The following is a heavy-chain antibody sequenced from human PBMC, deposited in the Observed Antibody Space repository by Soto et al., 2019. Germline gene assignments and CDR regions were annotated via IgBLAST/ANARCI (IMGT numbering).Heavy chain of an antibody. CDR3: ARAPKVSGSSQTRPDF. CDR1: GGSISSGGYS. Sequence: SETLSLTCAVSGGSISSGGYSWSWIRQPPGKGLEWIGYIYHSGSTYYNPSLKIRVTISVDRSKKQFSLNLASVSAADTAVYYCARAPKVSGSSQTRPDFWGQGTLVTVSS. V-gene: IGHV4-30-2*01. CDR2: IYHSGST. J-gene: IGHJ4*02. D-gene: IGHD6-6*01.